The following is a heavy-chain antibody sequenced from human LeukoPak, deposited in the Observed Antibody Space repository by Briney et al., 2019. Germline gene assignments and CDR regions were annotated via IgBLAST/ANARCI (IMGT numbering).Heavy chain of an antibody. V-gene: IGHV4-61*02. CDR2: IYTSGST. J-gene: IGHJ4*02. CDR3: ARASYSYDISGWVPFDY. D-gene: IGHD3-22*01. Sequence: SETLSLTCTVSGNSISSGDYYWSWIRQPAGKGLEWIGRIYTSGSTTYNPSLKSRVTTSGDASENQFSLRLSSVTAADTAVYYCARASYSYDISGWVPFDYWGQGTLVTVSS. CDR1: GNSISSGDYY.